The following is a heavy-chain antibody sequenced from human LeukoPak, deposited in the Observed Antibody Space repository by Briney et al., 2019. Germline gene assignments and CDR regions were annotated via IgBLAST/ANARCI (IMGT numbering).Heavy chain of an antibody. CDR2: IYYSGST. CDR1: GGSISSYY. J-gene: IGHJ3*02. D-gene: IGHD3-22*01. V-gene: IGHV4-59*01. Sequence: PSETLSLTCTVSGGSISSYYWSWIRQPPGKGLEWIGYIYYSGSTNYNPSLKSRVTISVDTSKNQFSLKLSSVTAADTAVYYCARKGLVVSRAFDIWGQGTMVTVSS. CDR3: ARKGLVVSRAFDI.